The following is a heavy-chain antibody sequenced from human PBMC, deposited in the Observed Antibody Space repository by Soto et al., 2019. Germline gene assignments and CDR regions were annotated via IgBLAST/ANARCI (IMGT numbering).Heavy chain of an antibody. CDR3: ALAGKPLVGAEIDYWGQGTLVTVSSGKVLELSRLRSDDTAVYYCARDLFRLLWFGESPSNGMDV. D-gene: IGHD1-26*01. CDR2: ISGSGGST. V-gene: IGHV3-23*01. Sequence: PGGSLRLSCAASGFTFSSYAMSWVRQAPGKGLEWVSAISGSGGSTYYADSVKGRFTISRDNSKNTLYLQMNSLRAEDTAVYYCALAGKPLVGAEIDYWGQGTLVTVSSGKVLELSRLRSDDTAVYYCARDLFRLLWFGESPSNGMDVWGQGTTVTVSS. J-gene: IGHJ6*02. CDR1: GFTFSSYA.